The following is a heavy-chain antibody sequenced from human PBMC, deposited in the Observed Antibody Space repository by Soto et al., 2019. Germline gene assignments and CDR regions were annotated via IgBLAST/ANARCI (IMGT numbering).Heavy chain of an antibody. CDR3: AKDPTSYDSSAQFDS. Sequence: GGSLRLSCAASGRTFSDYYMSWIRQAPGQGLEWVSGISGGGGSTYYADSVKGRFTISRDNSNNTLYLQMNSLRAEDTAVYYCAKDPTSYDSSAQFDSWGEGTLVTVSS. V-gene: IGHV3-23*01. CDR1: GRTFSDYY. J-gene: IGHJ4*02. D-gene: IGHD3-22*01. CDR2: ISGGGGST.